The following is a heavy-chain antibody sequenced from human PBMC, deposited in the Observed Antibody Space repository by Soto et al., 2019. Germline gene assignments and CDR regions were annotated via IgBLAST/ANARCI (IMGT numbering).Heavy chain of an antibody. Sequence: SETLSLTCTVSGGSISSGDYYWSWIRQPPGKGLEWIGYIYYSGSTYYNPSLKSRVTISVDTSKNQFSLKLSSVTAADTAVYYCARDHYDSSGYQSFDYWGQGTLVTVSS. CDR1: GGSISSGDYY. CDR2: IYYSGST. V-gene: IGHV4-30-4*01. J-gene: IGHJ4*02. CDR3: ARDHYDSSGYQSFDY. D-gene: IGHD3-22*01.